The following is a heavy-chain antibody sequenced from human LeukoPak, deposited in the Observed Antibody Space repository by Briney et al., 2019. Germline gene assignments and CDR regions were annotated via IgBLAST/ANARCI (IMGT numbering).Heavy chain of an antibody. CDR3: TKAPYSNYVNLDY. V-gene: IGHV3-49*04. Sequence: QPGRSLRLSCTASEFTFGDYAMTWVRQAPGKGLEWVGFIRSKAFGGTTEYAASVKGRFTISRDDSKSIAYLQMNSLKTEDTAVYYCTKAPYSNYVNLDYWGQGTLVTVSS. CDR1: EFTFGDYA. J-gene: IGHJ4*02. CDR2: IRSKAFGGTT. D-gene: IGHD4-11*01.